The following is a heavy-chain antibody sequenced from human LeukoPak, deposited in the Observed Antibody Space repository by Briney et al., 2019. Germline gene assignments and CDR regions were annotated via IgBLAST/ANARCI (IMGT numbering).Heavy chain of an antibody. Sequence: GGSLRLSCAASGFSFKDYNMHWVRQAPGKGLEWVAVITYDGSNKYYTDSVKGRFTISRDNSKSTLYLQMNSLRAEDTAVYYCARDRYYDSSGYYDYWGQGTLVTVSS. D-gene: IGHD3-22*01. CDR3: ARDRYYDSSGYYDY. CDR1: GFSFKDYN. CDR2: ITYDGSNK. V-gene: IGHV3-30*03. J-gene: IGHJ4*02.